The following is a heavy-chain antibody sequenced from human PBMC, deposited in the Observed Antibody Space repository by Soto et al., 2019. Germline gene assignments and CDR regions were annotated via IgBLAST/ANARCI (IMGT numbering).Heavy chain of an antibody. CDR3: ARHSYVYRYYGMDV. D-gene: IGHD3-10*02. J-gene: IGHJ6*02. V-gene: IGHV5-10-1*01. CDR2: IDPSDSYT. Sequence: GESLKISCKGSGYSFTSYWISWVRQMLGKGLERMRRIDPSDSYTNYSPSFQGHVTISADKSISTAYLQWSSLKPSDTAMYYCARHSYVYRYYGMDVWGQGTTGTFSS. CDR1: GYSFTSYW.